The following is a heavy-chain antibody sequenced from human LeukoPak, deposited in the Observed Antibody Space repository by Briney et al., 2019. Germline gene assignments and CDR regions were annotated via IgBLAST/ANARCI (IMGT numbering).Heavy chain of an antibody. J-gene: IGHJ6*02. Sequence: GASVKVSCKASGYTFTSYGISWVRQAPGQGLEWMGWISAYNGNTNYAQKLQGRVTMTTDTSTSTAYMELRSLRSDDTAVYYCARDGHGYDFWGGYPYYYGMDVWGQGTTVTVSS. CDR2: ISAYNGNT. CDR3: ARDGHGYDFWGGYPYYYGMDV. CDR1: GYTFTSYG. D-gene: IGHD3-3*01. V-gene: IGHV1-18*01.